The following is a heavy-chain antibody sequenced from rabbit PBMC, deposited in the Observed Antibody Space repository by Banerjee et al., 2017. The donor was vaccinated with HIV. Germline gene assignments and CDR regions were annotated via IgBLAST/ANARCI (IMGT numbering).Heavy chain of an antibody. Sequence: QEHLVESGGGLVTLGGSLKLTCKASGIDFSRSFWISWVRQAPGKGLEWIGCIDTGDGDTYYASWVNGRFTITRSTSLNTVTLQLNSLTAADTATYFCARRIAGSSDYTALNLWGQGTLVTVS. CDR3: ARRIAGSSDYTALNL. CDR2: IDTGDGDT. J-gene: IGHJ4*01. CDR1: GIDFSRSF. D-gene: IGHD8-1*01. V-gene: IGHV1S47*01.